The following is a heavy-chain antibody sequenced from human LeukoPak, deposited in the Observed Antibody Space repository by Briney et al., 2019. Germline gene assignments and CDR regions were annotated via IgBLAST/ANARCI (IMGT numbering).Heavy chain of an antibody. J-gene: IGHJ3*01. CDR3: ARDLINRDYRGHWPTYSFDL. V-gene: IGHV4-59*12. CDR2: IYSTGTT. D-gene: IGHD2-21*01. CDR1: GGSISSYY. Sequence: SETLSLTCTVSGGSISSYYWTWIRQSPAMGLEWIGYIYSTGTTDYNPSLKTRVTISMDTSKNQMSLKVNSVTAADTAVYYCARDLINRDYRGHWPTYSFDLWGQGTTVTVSS.